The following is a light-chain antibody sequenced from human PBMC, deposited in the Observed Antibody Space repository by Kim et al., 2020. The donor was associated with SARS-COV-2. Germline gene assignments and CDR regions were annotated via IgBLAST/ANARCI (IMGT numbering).Light chain of an antibody. V-gene: IGKV1-39*01. J-gene: IGKJ1*01. Sequence: DIQMTQSPSSLSASVGDRVTITCRASQSISSYLNWYQQKPGKAPKLLIYAASSLQSGVPSRFSGSGSGTDFTLTISSLQPEDFATYYCQQSYSTTRVTFGQGTKVDIK. CDR3: QQSYSTTRVT. CDR2: AAS. CDR1: QSISSY.